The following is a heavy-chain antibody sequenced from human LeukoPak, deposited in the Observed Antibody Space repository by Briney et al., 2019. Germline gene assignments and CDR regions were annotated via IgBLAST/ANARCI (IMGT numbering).Heavy chain of an antibody. CDR2: TYYRSNWYY. CDR3: ARSLTNYDFWSGLDSGWFDP. J-gene: IGHJ5*02. V-gene: IGHV6-1*01. Sequence: SQTLSLTCAISGDSVSSNSAAWNWIRQSPSRGLEWLGRTYYRSNWYYDYADSVKSRITINPDTSKNQFSLKLSSVTAADTAVYYCARSLTNYDFWSGLDSGWFDPWGQGTLVTVSS. CDR1: GDSVSSNSAA. D-gene: IGHD3-3*01.